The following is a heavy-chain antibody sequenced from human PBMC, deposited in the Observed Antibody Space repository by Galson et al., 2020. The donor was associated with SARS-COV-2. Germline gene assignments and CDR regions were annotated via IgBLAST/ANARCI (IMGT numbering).Heavy chain of an antibody. V-gene: IGHV3-23*01. Sequence: GESLKISCAASGFTFSSYAMSWVRQAPGKGLEWVSAISGSGGSTSYADSVKGRFTISRDNSKNTLYLQMNSLRAEDTAVYYCAKDLGLGPTETLDYWGQGTLVTVSS. CDR1: GFTFSSYA. CDR2: ISGSGGST. J-gene: IGHJ4*02. CDR3: AKDLGLGPTETLDY. D-gene: IGHD4-17*01.